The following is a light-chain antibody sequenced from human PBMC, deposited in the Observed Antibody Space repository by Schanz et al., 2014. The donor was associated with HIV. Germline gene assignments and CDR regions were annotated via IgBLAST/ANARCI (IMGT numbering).Light chain of an antibody. J-gene: IGKJ2*01. CDR2: DAS. CDR1: QHITNY. Sequence: EIVLTQSPATLSLSPGETATLSCRASQHITNYLAWYQQKPGQAPRLLIYDASTRATGIPARFSGSGSGTDFTFTISSLEPEDFAVYYCQQRSTWPYTFGQGTKLEIK. CDR3: QQRSTWPYT. V-gene: IGKV3-11*01.